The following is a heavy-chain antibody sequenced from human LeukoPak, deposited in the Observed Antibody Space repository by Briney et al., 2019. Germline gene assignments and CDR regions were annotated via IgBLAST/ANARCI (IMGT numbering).Heavy chain of an antibody. CDR2: ISSGSSYI. CDR1: GFTFSSYS. Sequence: GGSLRLSCAASGFTFSSYSMKWVRQAPGKGLEWVSPISSGSSYIYYADSVKGRFTISRDNARNSLYLQMNSLRAEDTAVYYCARADGYAFDYWGQGTLVTVSS. CDR3: ARADGYAFDY. J-gene: IGHJ4*02. D-gene: IGHD5-24*01. V-gene: IGHV3-21*01.